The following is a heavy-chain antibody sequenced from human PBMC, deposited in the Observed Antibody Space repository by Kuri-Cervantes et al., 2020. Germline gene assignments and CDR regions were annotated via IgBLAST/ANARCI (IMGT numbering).Heavy chain of an antibody. CDR3: ARRYAIAVAGTGFDY. V-gene: IGHV4-39*01. J-gene: IGHJ4*02. D-gene: IGHD6-19*01. Sequence: GSLRLSCTVSRVSIDSISYYWGWIRQPPGKGLEWIGSGYYTGSTYYNPSLKSRVNLSVDTSRKEVSLELNSVTAADTAVYYCARRYAIAVAGTGFDYWGQGTLVTVSS. CDR1: RVSIDSISYY. CDR2: GYYTGST.